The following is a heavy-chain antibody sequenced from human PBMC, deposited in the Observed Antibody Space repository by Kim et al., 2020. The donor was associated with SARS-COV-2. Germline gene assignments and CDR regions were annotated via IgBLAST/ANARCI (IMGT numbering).Heavy chain of an antibody. CDR2: ISAYNGNT. CDR3: ARDTYDILTGYYSQPYYFDY. Sequence: ASVKVSCKASGYTFTSYGISWVRQAPGQGLEWMGWISAYNGNTNYAQKLQGRVTMTTDTSTSTAYMELRSLRSDDTAVYYCARDTYDILTGYYSQPYYFDYWGQGTLVTVSS. D-gene: IGHD3-9*01. J-gene: IGHJ4*02. V-gene: IGHV1-18*04. CDR1: GYTFTSYG.